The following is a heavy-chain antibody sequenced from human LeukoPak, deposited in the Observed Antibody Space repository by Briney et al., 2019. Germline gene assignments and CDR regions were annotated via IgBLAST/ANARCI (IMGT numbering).Heavy chain of an antibody. J-gene: IGHJ4*02. V-gene: IGHV4-31*03. D-gene: IGHD3-10*01. CDR1: GGSISSGGYY. Sequence: SETLSLTCTVSGGSISSGGYYWSWIRQHPGKGLEWIGYIYYSGSTYYNPSLKSRVTISVDTSKNQFSLKLSSVTAADTAVYYCARDSGYRSGNIDYWGQGTLVTVSS. CDR2: IYYSGST. CDR3: ARDSGYRSGNIDY.